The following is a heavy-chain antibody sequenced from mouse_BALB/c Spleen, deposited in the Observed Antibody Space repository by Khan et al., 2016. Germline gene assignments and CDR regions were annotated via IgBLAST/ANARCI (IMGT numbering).Heavy chain of an antibody. V-gene: IGHV7-3*02. Sequence: EVELVESGGGLVQSGGSLRLSCATSGFTFTEYYMSWVRQPPGKALEWLGFIRNKANGYTTESSASVKGRFTISRDNSQSILYLQMNTLRAEDSATYYCARDMEGYDDAMDYWGQGTSVTVSS. CDR2: IRNKANGYTT. J-gene: IGHJ4*01. D-gene: IGHD2-2*01. CDR1: GFTFTEYY. CDR3: ARDMEGYDDAMDY.